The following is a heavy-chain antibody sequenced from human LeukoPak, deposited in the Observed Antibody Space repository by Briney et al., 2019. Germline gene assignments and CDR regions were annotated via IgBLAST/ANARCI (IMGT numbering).Heavy chain of an antibody. Sequence: VASVKVSCKASGYTFTSYYMHWVRQAPGQGLEWMGRINPNSGGTNYAQKFQGRVTMTRDTSISTAYMELSRLRSDDTAVYYCARDPLTVRQQLVRNWFDPWGQGTLVTVSS. CDR2: INPNSGGT. CDR1: GYTFTSYY. D-gene: IGHD6-13*01. V-gene: IGHV1-2*06. CDR3: ARDPLTVRQQLVRNWFDP. J-gene: IGHJ5*02.